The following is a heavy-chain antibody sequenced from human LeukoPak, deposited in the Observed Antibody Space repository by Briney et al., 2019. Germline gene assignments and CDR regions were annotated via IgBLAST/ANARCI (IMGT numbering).Heavy chain of an antibody. V-gene: IGHV3-48*04. CDR2: ISSSSSTI. Sequence: PGGSLTLSCAASGFTFSSYSMNWVRQAPGKGLEWVSYISSSSSTIYYADSVKGRFTISRDNAKNSLYLQMNSRRGEDTAVYYGARVKRYFAWLLDYWGQGTLVSVSS. D-gene: IGHD3-9*01. CDR3: ARVKRYFAWLLDY. J-gene: IGHJ4*02. CDR1: GFTFSSYS.